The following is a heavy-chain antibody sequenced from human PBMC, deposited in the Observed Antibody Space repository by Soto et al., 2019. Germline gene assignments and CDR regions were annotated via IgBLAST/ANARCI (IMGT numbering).Heavy chain of an antibody. V-gene: IGHV3-11*05. CDR1: GFTFSDHY. D-gene: IGHD5-12*01. Sequence: PGGSLRLSGAASGFTFSDHYMTWIRQAPGKGPEWVSYISTGSGYTNYADSVRGRFTISRDNAKNSLHLQMNSLRAEDTAVYYCAREQRWLQFDYYYGMDVWGQGTTVTVSS. CDR2: ISTGSGYT. CDR3: AREQRWLQFDYYYGMDV. J-gene: IGHJ6*02.